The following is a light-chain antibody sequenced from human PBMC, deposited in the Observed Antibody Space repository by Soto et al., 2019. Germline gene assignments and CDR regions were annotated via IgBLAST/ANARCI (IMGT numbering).Light chain of an antibody. V-gene: IGKV1-5*01. CDR2: NAS. Sequence: DIQMTQSPSTLSASVGDRVTIACRASRSISFYLAWYQQKPGKAPKILIFNASTLKSGVPARFSGSGSGTEFTLTINGLQPDDFAIYYCQQDNGYWTSTFGQGTKVVVK. J-gene: IGKJ1*01. CDR1: RSISFY. CDR3: QQDNGYWTST.